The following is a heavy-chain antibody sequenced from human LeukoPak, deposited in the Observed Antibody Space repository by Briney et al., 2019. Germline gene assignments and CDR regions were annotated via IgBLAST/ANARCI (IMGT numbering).Heavy chain of an antibody. CDR3: ARAGGAPHGDYESDF. CDR2: VYHNGIT. D-gene: IGHD4-17*01. V-gene: IGHV4-39*01. J-gene: IGHJ4*02. CDR1: RGSLRSSTYY. Sequence: SETLSLTCTVSRGSLRSSTYYWGWIRQPPGKGLEWIGSVYHNGITSYNPSLKSRLTISIDTSKNTFSLSLNSVTAADTAIYYCARAGGAPHGDYESDFWGQGILVTVSS.